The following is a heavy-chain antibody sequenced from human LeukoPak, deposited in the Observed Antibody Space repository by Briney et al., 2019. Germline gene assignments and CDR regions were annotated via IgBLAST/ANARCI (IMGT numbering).Heavy chain of an antibody. Sequence: SETLSLTCAVYGGSFSGYYWSWIRQPPGKGLEWIGSIYHSGSTYYNPSLKSRVTISVDTSKNQFSLKLRSVTAADTAVYCARVAQSTDSSGFYLPEYFQHWGQGTLVTVSS. V-gene: IGHV4-34*01. CDR3: ARVAQSTDSSGFYLPEYFQH. D-gene: IGHD3-22*01. CDR1: GGSFSGYY. CDR2: IYHSGST. J-gene: IGHJ1*01.